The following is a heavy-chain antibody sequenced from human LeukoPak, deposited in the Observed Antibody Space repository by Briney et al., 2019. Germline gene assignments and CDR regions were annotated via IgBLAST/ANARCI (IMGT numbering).Heavy chain of an antibody. CDR1: GGTFSSYA. CDR3: ARDPYYYDSSGYPKETYFDY. D-gene: IGHD3-22*01. J-gene: IGHJ4*02. CDR2: IIPIFGTA. Sequence: SVKVSCKASGGTFSSYAIGWVRQAPGQGLEWMGGIIPIFGTANYAQKFQGRVTITADESTSTTYMELSSLRSEDTAVYYCARDPYYYDSSGYPKETYFDYWGQGTLVTVSS. V-gene: IGHV1-69*13.